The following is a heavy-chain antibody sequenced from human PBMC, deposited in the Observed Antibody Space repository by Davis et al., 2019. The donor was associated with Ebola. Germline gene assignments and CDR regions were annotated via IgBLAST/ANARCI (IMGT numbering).Heavy chain of an antibody. CDR1: GGSISSSNW. D-gene: IGHD3-10*01. V-gene: IGHV4-4*02. J-gene: IGHJ2*01. CDR2: IYHSGST. Sequence: SETLSLTCAVSGGSISSSNWWSWVRQPPGKGLERIGEIYHSGSTNYNPSLKSRVTISVDKSKNQFSLKLSSVTAADTAVYYCARGVGLGELLYWYFDLWGRGTLVTVSS. CDR3: ARGVGLGELLYWYFDL.